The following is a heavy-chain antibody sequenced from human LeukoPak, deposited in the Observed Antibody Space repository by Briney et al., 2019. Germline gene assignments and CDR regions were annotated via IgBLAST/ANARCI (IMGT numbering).Heavy chain of an antibody. CDR2: ISGSGGST. D-gene: IGHD3-10*01. CDR3: AKDMVRGVIQSAFDF. V-gene: IGHV3-23*01. J-gene: IGHJ4*02. CDR1: GLTFSSYA. Sequence: PGGSLRLSCAASGLTFSSYAMSWVRQAPGKGLEWVSTISGSGGSTHYADSVNGRFTISRDSSKNTLHLQMNSLRVEDTAVYYCAKDMVRGVIQSAFDFWGQGTLVTVSS.